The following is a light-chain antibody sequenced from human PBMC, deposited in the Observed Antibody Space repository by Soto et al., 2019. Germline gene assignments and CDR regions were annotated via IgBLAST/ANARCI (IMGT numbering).Light chain of an antibody. J-gene: IGKJ2*01. CDR3: HQYNSYTPYA. V-gene: IGKV1-5*01. CDR2: DAS. CDR1: HRIVTG. Sequence: NTCKASHRIVTGLAWYQQRPGKAPKLLIYDASSLGSGVPSRFSGGGAGREFTITISSLQLDDDGTYYCHQYNSYTPYAIGQGTKVDIK.